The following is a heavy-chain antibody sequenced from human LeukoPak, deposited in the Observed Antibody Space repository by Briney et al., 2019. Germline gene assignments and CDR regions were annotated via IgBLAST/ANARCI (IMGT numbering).Heavy chain of an antibody. Sequence: SETLSLTCAVYGGSFSGYYWSWIRQPPGKGLEWIGEINHSGSTNYNPSLKSRVTISVDTSKNQFSLKLSSVTAADTAVYYCARELSSTWYVDYWGQGTLVTVSS. J-gene: IGHJ4*02. CDR2: INHSGST. CDR3: ARELSSTWYVDY. D-gene: IGHD6-13*01. CDR1: GGSFSGYY. V-gene: IGHV4-34*01.